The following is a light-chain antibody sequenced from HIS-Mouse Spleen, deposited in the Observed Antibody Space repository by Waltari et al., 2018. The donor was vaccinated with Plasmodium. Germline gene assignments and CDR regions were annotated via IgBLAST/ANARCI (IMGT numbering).Light chain of an antibody. V-gene: IGLV3-1*01. CDR3: QAWDSSTVV. CDR2: QDT. CDR1: KLGDKY. J-gene: IGLJ2*01. Sequence: SYELTQPPSVSVSPGQTASIPCSGDKLGDKYACWYQQKPGQSPVLVIYQDTKLPSRIPERFSGSNSGNTATLTISGTQAMDEADYYCQAWDSSTVVFGGGTKLTV.